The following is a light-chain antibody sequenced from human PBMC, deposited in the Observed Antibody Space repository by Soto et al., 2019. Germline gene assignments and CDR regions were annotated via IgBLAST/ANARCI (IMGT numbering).Light chain of an antibody. CDR3: SSYAGSTTPVV. CDR2: DVS. Sequence: QSVLTQPASVSGSPGQSITISCTGTSSDVGGYNYVSWYQQHPGKAPKFIIYDVSNRPSGVSNRFSGSKSGNTASLTISGLQAEDEADYHCSSYAGSTTPVVFGGGTQLTVL. CDR1: SSDVGGYNY. J-gene: IGLJ3*02. V-gene: IGLV2-14*03.